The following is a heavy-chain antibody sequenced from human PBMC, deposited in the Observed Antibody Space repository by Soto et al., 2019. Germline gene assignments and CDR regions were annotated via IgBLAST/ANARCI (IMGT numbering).Heavy chain of an antibody. Sequence: PGESLKISCKGSGYSFTSYWIGWVRQMPGKGLEWMGIIYPGDSDTRYSPSFQGQVTISADKSISTAYLQWSSLKASDTAMYYCARPENPYCGGDCYHSRHGMDVWGQGTTVTVSS. CDR2: IYPGDSDT. CDR1: GYSFTSYW. D-gene: IGHD2-21*02. J-gene: IGHJ6*02. CDR3: ARPENPYCGGDCYHSRHGMDV. V-gene: IGHV5-51*01.